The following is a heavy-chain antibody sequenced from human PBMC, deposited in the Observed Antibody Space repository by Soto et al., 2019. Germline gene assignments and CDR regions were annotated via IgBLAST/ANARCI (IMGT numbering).Heavy chain of an antibody. D-gene: IGHD3-3*01. CDR3: ARATISRHAHINFDY. CDR1: GGSISSSNW. CDR2: IYHSGST. J-gene: IGHJ4*02. Sequence: KTSETLSLTCAVSGGSISSSNWWSWVRQPPGKGLEWIGEIYHSGSTNYNPSLKSRVTISVDKSKNQFSLKLSSVTAADTAVYYCARATISRHAHINFDYWGQGTLVTVSS. V-gene: IGHV4-4*02.